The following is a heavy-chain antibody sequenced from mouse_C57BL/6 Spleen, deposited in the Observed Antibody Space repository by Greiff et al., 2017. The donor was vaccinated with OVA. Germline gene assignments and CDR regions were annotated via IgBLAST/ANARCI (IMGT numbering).Heavy chain of an antibody. CDR3: ARYQGYFDV. V-gene: IGHV5-4*01. CDR2: ISDGGSYT. J-gene: IGHJ1*03. CDR1: GFTFSSYA. Sequence: EVQLVESGGGLVKPGGSLKLSCAASGFTFSSYAMSWVRQTPEKRLEWVATISDGGSYTYYPDNVKGRFTISRDNAKNNLYLQMSHLKSEDTAMYYCARYQGYFDVWGTGTTVTVSS.